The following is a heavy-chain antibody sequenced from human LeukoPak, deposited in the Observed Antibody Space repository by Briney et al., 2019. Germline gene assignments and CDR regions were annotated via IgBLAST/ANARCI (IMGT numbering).Heavy chain of an antibody. CDR1: GFTFSSYA. Sequence: GGSLRLSCAASGFTFSSYAMHWVRQAPGKGLEWVAVISYDGSNKYYADSVKSRFAISRDNSKNTLYLQMNSLRAEDTAVYYCARDQSSSWYSVGLTPDYWGQGTLVTVSS. D-gene: IGHD6-13*01. J-gene: IGHJ4*02. CDR2: ISYDGSNK. V-gene: IGHV3-30*09. CDR3: ARDQSSSWYSVGLTPDY.